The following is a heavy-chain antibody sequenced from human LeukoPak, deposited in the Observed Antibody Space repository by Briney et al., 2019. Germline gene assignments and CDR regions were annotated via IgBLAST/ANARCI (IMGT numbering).Heavy chain of an antibody. V-gene: IGHV3-74*01. CDR2: INTDGIIT. J-gene: IGHJ4*02. Sequence: GGSLRLSCAASGFTFSSYWMHWVRQAPGKGLVWVSRINTDGIITSYADSVKGRFTISRDNAKNTLYLQMNSLRAEDTAVYYCASGLVGASPFDYWGQGTLVTVSS. D-gene: IGHD1-26*01. CDR1: GFTFSSYW. CDR3: ASGLVGASPFDY.